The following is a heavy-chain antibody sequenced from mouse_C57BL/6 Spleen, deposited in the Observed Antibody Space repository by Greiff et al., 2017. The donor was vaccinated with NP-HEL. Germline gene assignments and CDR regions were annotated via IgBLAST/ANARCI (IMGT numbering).Heavy chain of an antibody. CDR1: GYSFTSYY. CDR2: IYPGSGNT. Sequence: VKLQESGPELVKPGASVKISCKASGYSFTSYYIHWVKQRPGQGLEWIGWIYPGSGNTKYNEKFKGKATLTADTSSSTAYMQLSSLTSEDSAVYYCARNYYGSSWGWYFDVWGTGTTVTVSS. D-gene: IGHD1-1*01. J-gene: IGHJ1*03. CDR3: ARNYYGSSWGWYFDV. V-gene: IGHV1-66*01.